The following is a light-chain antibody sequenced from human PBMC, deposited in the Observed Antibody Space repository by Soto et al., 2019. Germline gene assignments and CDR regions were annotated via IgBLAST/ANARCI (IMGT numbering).Light chain of an antibody. Sequence: DIVITQSPLTLSVSPVESATLSCRASERVSTNLVWYQQTPGQAPRLLIYGASTRATGVPPTFSGSASGTEFTLTISSLQSEDFTVYYCQQYNKWPLTLGQGTKVDIK. CDR1: ERVSTN. V-gene: IGKV3-15*01. J-gene: IGKJ1*01. CDR3: QQYNKWPLT. CDR2: GAS.